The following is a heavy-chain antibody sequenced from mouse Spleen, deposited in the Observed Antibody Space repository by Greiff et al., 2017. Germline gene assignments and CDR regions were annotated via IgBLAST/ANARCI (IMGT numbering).Heavy chain of an antibody. CDR2: IDPENGNT. J-gene: IGHJ3*01. D-gene: IGHD4-1*01. CDR1: GFNIKDYY. V-gene: IGHV14-1*02. Sequence: VQLQQSGAELVRPGALVKLSCKASGFNIKDYYMHWVKQRPEQGLEWIGWIDPENGNTIYDPKFQGKASITADTSSNTAYLQLSSLTSEDTAVYYCARELGRGAYWGQGTLVTVSA. CDR3: ARELGRGAY.